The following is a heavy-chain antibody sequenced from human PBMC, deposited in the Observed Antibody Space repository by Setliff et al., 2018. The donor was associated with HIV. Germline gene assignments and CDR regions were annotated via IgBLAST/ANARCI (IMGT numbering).Heavy chain of an antibody. J-gene: IGHJ4*02. CDR2: INPNSADT. CDR1: GYTFTDYY. CDR3: ATLDY. V-gene: IGHV1-2*02. Sequence: GASVKVSCKASGYTFTDYYMHWVKQAPGQGLEWMGWINPNSADTIYAQKFQGRVTMTRDTSISTAYMDLSRLRSDDTAVYYCATLDYWGQGTLVTVSS.